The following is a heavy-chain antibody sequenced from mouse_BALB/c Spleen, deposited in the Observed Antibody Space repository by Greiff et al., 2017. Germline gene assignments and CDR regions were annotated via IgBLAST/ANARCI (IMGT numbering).Heavy chain of an antibody. V-gene: IGHV1-7*01. CDR3: AREGYPFAY. D-gene: IGHD3-1*01. Sequence: QVQLQQSGAELAKPGASVKMSCKASGYTFTSYWMHWVKQRPGQGLEWIGYINPSTGYTEYNQKFKDKATLTADKSSSTAYMQLSSLTSEDSAVYYCAREGYPFAYWGQGTLVTVSA. J-gene: IGHJ3*01. CDR2: INPSTGYT. CDR1: GYTFTSYW.